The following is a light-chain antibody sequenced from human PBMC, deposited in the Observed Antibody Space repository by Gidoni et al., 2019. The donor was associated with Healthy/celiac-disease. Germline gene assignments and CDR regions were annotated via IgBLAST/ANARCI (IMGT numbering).Light chain of an antibody. J-gene: IGKJ4*01. V-gene: IGKV3-11*01. Sequence: EIVLTQSPATLSLSPGEIATLSCRASQSVSSYLAWYQQKPGQAPRLLIYGASNRATGIPARFSGSGSGTDFTLTISSLEPEDFAVYYCQQRSNWPLFGGGTKVEIK. CDR1: QSVSSY. CDR3: QQRSNWPL. CDR2: GAS.